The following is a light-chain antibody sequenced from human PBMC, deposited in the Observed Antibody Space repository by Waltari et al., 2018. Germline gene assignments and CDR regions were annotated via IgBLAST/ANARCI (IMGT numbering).Light chain of an antibody. V-gene: IGKV1-5*03. CDR1: QSVSVW. CDR2: KAS. CDR3: QQYNSYST. Sequence: DIQMTQSPSTLSASVGDRVTIPCRARQSVSVWLAWYQQKPGKAPKLLIYKASNLESGVPSRFSGSGSGTEFTLTISSLQPDDFATYYCQQYNSYSTFGQGTKVEIK. J-gene: IGKJ1*01.